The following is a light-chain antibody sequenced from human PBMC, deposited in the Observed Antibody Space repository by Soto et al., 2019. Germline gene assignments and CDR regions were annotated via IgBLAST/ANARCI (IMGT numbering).Light chain of an antibody. CDR1: SSDVGSYNL. CDR3: CSYATSSTYV. CDR2: EDT. Sequence: QSALTQPASVSGSPGQSIAISCTGTSSDVGSYNLVSWYQQHPGKAPKLMIYEDTKRPSGVSDRFSGSKSGNMASLTISGLQAEDGADYYCCSYATSSTYVFGTGTKVTVL. V-gene: IGLV2-23*01. J-gene: IGLJ1*01.